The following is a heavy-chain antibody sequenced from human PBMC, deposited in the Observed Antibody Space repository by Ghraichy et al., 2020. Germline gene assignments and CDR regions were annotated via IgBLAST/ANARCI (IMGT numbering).Heavy chain of an antibody. J-gene: IGHJ6*03. V-gene: IGHV3-23*05. CDR1: GFTFSSYA. D-gene: IGHD1-14*01. CDR3: AKNIIPNHYHYYYMDV. Sequence: GGSLRLSCAASGFTFSSYAMNWVRQAPGKGLEWVSGITTSGSSTYYTDSVKGRFTISRDNSKNTLHLKMNSLRAEDTAVYYCAKNIIPNHYHYYYMDVWGKGTTVTVSS. CDR2: ITTSGSST.